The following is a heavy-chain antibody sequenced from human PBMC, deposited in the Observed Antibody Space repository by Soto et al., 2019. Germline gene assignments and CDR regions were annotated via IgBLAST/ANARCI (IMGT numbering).Heavy chain of an antibody. CDR3: AKDTRILLSWSLDL. Sequence: QVQLVESAGGVVQPGRSLRLSCAASGFTFRSYGMHWVRQAPGKGLEWVAVISYDGSNKYYADSVKGRFTTSRDNSKNTLYLQLNRLRAQDTAVYYCAKDTRILLSWSLDLWGRGTLVTVSS. CDR1: GFTFRSYG. V-gene: IGHV3-30*18. CDR2: ISYDGSNK. J-gene: IGHJ2*01.